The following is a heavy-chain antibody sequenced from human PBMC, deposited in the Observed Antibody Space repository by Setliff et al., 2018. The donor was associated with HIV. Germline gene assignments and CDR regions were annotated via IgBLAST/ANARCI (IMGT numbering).Heavy chain of an antibody. CDR3: ARTIKEHLAVLWFDP. J-gene: IGHJ5*02. V-gene: IGHV4-61*02. D-gene: IGHD3-3*02. CDR2: LHLSGDT. CDR1: GDSINSGTYY. Sequence: SETLSLTCTVSGDSINSGTYYWSWIRQPAGKGLEWIGRLHLSGDTNYNPSLKSRVTISVDTSKNQFSLRLSSVTAADTAVYYCARTIKEHLAVLWFDPWGQGTLVTVS.